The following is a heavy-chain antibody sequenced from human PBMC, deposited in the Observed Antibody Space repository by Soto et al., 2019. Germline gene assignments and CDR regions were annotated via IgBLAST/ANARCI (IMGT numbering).Heavy chain of an antibody. CDR2: IIPILGIA. V-gene: IGHV1-69*02. D-gene: IGHD1-26*01. CDR3: ARGNSVWLSDY. Sequence: QVQLVQSGAEVKKPGSSVKVSCKASGGTFSSYTISWVRQAPGQGLEWMGRIIPILGIANYAQKFQGRVTXTXDKSTSTAYMELSSLRSEDTAVYYCARGNSVWLSDYWGQGTLVTVSS. J-gene: IGHJ4*02. CDR1: GGTFSSYT.